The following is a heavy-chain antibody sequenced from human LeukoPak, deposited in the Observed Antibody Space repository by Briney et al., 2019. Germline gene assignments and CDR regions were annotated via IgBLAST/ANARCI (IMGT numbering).Heavy chain of an antibody. V-gene: IGHV3-23*01. CDR2: MSGRGFST. D-gene: IGHD3-16*01. J-gene: IGHJ4*02. CDR1: GFTFTNYA. CDR3: ATSLALWGYPDYF. Sequence: GGSLRLSCAASGFTFTNYAMSWVRQAPGKGREGVSGMSGRGFSTYYAASVKARFTLSSHNSKTTLYLQMNSLRAEDTAVYYCATSLALWGYPDYFWGQGTLVTVSS.